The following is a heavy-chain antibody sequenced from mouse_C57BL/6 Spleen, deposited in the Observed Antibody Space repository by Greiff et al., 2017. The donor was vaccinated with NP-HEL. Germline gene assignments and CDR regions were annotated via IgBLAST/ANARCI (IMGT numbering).Heavy chain of an antibody. CDR3: ARNYYGSSPYYAMDY. J-gene: IGHJ4*01. V-gene: IGHV5-4*03. D-gene: IGHD1-1*01. CDR1: GFTFSSYA. Sequence: EVMLVESGGGLVKPGGSLKLSCAASGFTFSSYAMSWVRQTPEKRLEWVATISDGGSYTYYPDNVKGRFTISRDNAKNNLYLQLSHLKSDDTAMYYCARNYYGSSPYYAMDYWGQGTSVTVSS. CDR2: ISDGGSYT.